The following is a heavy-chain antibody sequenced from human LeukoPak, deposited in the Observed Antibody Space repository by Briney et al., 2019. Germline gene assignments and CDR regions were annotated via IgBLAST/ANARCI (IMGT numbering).Heavy chain of an antibody. Sequence: PGGSLRLSCAASGFTFSSYAMSWVRQAPGKGLEWVSVIYSGGSTYYADSVKGRFTISRDNSKNTLYLQMNSLRAEDTAVYYCARDGYNYYFDYWGQGTLVTVSS. CDR1: GFTFSSYA. CDR2: IYSGGST. D-gene: IGHD5-24*01. J-gene: IGHJ4*02. V-gene: IGHV3-66*01. CDR3: ARDGYNYYFDY.